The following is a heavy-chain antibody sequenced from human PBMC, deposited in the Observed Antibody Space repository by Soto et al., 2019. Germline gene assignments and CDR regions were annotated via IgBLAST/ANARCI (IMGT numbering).Heavy chain of an antibody. D-gene: IGHD6-13*01. CDR2: INPNSGGT. V-gene: IGHV1-2*04. CDR3: ARTRAARLAYYSYCMDV. CDR1: GYTFTGYY. J-gene: IGHJ6*02. Sequence: QVQLVQSGAEVKKPGASVKVSCKASGYTFTGYYMHWVRQAPGQGLEWMGWINPNSGGTNYAQKFQGWVTMTRDTSISTAYMELSRLRSDDTAVYYCARTRAARLAYYSYCMDVWGQGPTVTVSS.